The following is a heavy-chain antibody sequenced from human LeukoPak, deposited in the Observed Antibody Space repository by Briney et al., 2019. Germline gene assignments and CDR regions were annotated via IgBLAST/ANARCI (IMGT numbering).Heavy chain of an antibody. CDR3: AKDLWAVDYYDSSGPPPDY. CDR2: ISYDGSNK. D-gene: IGHD3-22*01. J-gene: IGHJ4*02. V-gene: IGHV3-30*18. Sequence: GGSLRLSCAASGFTFSSYGMHWVRQAPGKGLEWVAVISYDGSNKYYADSVKGRFTISRDNSKNTLYLQMNSLRAEDTAVYYCAKDLWAVDYYDSSGPPPDYWGQGTLVTVSS. CDR1: GFTFSSYG.